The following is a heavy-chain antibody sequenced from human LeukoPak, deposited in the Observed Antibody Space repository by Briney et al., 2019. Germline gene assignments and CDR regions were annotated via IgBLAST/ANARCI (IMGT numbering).Heavy chain of an antibody. V-gene: IGHV3-66*01. CDR3: ARDGYNDYGGRYFDY. CDR1: GFTVSSNY. J-gene: IGHJ4*02. D-gene: IGHD4-23*01. CDR2: IYSGGST. Sequence: GGSLRLPCAASGFTVSSNYMSWVRQAPGKGLEWVSVIYSGGSTYYADSVKGRFTISRDNSKNTLYLQMNSLRAEDTAVYYCARDGYNDYGGRYFDYWGQGTLVTVSS.